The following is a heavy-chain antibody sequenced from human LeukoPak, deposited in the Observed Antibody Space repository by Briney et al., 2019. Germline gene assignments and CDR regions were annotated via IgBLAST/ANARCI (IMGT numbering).Heavy chain of an antibody. V-gene: IGHV1-8*01. CDR1: GYTFSSYD. D-gene: IGHD3-16*01. CDR2: MNPNSGNT. CDR3: ARARTDLEFGDLAYAFEI. Sequence: ASVTVSCKASGYTFSSYDINWVRQAAGQGLEWMGWMNPNSGNTGYAEKLEGRVSMTRNNPISTAYMELSGLRPEDTAVYYCARARTDLEFGDLAYAFEIWGQGTMVTVSS. J-gene: IGHJ3*02.